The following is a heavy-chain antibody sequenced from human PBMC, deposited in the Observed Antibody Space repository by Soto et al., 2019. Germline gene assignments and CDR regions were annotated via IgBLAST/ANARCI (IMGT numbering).Heavy chain of an antibody. CDR2: TYYRSKWYN. V-gene: IGHV6-1*01. CDR3: ARDGLGIAAAGTRLFYGMDV. D-gene: IGHD6-13*01. J-gene: IGHJ6*02. CDR1: GNSVSSNSSA. Sequence: PSQTLSLTCAISGNSVSSNSSAWNWIRQSPSRGLEWLGRTYYRSKWYNDYAVSVKSRITINPDTSKNQFSLQLNSVTPEDTAVYYCARDGLGIAAAGTRLFYGMDVWGQGITVTVSS.